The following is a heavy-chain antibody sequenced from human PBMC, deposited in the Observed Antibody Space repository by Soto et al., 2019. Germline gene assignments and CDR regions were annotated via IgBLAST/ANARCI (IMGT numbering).Heavy chain of an antibody. J-gene: IGHJ6*02. CDR1: GFTFGDYA. D-gene: IGHD3-10*01. CDR2: IRSKAYGGTT. Sequence: KPGGSLRLSCTASGFTFGDYAMSWFRQAPGKGLEWVGFIRSKAYGGTTEYAASVKGRFTISRDDSKSIAYLQMNSLKTEDTAVYYCTSFPLWFGENYYGMDVWGQGTKVTVSS. V-gene: IGHV3-49*05. CDR3: TSFPLWFGENYYGMDV.